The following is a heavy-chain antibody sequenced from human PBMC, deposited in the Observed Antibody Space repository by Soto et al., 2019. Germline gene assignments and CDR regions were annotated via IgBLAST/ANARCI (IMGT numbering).Heavy chain of an antibody. J-gene: IGHJ6*03. CDR1: GGSFSGYY. V-gene: IGHV4-34*01. Sequence: SETLSLTCAVYGGSFSGYYWSWIRQPPGKGLEWIGEINHSGSTNYNPSLKSRVTISVDTSKNQFSLKLSSVTAADTAVYYCARVGVTMVRGVIINYYYYYYMDVWGKGTTVTVSS. D-gene: IGHD3-10*01. CDR2: INHSGST. CDR3: ARVGVTMVRGVIINYYYYYYMDV.